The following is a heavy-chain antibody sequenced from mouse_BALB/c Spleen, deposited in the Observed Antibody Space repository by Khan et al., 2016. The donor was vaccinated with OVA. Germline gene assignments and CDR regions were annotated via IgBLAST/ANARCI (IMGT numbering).Heavy chain of an antibody. CDR1: GYTFTSYV. V-gene: IGHV1S136*01. J-gene: IGHJ3*01. CDR3: APVGTYYGALAY. D-gene: IGHD1-1*01. CDR2: IYPFNDDT. Sequence: EVQLQQSGPELVKPGASVKMSCKASGYTFTSYVMHWVKQKPGLGLEWIGYIYPFNDDTKYNEKFKGKATLTSDKSYSTAYMELSGLNSEDSAVYYCAPVGTYYGALAYWGQGTLVTVSA.